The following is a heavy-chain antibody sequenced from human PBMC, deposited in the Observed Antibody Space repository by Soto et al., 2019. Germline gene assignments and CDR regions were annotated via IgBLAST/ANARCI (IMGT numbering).Heavy chain of an antibody. Sequence: QVQLVQSGAEVKKPGASVKVSCKASGYTFTSYGISWVRQAPGQGLEWMGWISAYNGNTNYAQKLQGRVTMTTDTSTITAYMELRSPRSDATAVSYCARDRRWYYYGSGSYYNDYYGMDVWGQGTTVTVSS. CDR1: GYTFTSYG. D-gene: IGHD3-10*01. CDR2: ISAYNGNT. CDR3: ARDRRWYYYGSGSYYNDYYGMDV. V-gene: IGHV1-18*01. J-gene: IGHJ6*01.